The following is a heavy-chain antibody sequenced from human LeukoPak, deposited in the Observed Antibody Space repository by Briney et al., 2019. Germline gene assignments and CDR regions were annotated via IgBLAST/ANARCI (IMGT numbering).Heavy chain of an antibody. D-gene: IGHD6-13*01. Sequence: SGPTLVKPTQTLTLTCTFSGFSLSTSGVGVGWIRQPPGKALEWLALIYWNDDKRYSPSLKSRLTITKDTSKNQVVLTMTNMDPVDTATYYCAHRWGSSWYGGWFDPWGQGTLVTVSS. CDR3: AHRWGSSWYGGWFDP. V-gene: IGHV2-5*01. J-gene: IGHJ5*02. CDR2: IYWNDDK. CDR1: GFSLSTSGVG.